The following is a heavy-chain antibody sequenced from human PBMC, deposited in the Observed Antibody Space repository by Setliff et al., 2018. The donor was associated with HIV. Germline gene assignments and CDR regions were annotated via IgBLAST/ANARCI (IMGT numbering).Heavy chain of an antibody. CDR2: INSATGGT. CDR1: GYTFTDNY. D-gene: IGHD2-21*02. J-gene: IGHJ3*02. Sequence: ASVKVSCKASGYTFTDNYIHWVRQAPGQGLEWMAWINSATGGTNYAQNFQGWVTVTRDTSINTVYMELRSLRSDDTAVYYCARDEGASCGGDCYNHDAFDIWGQGTKVTVSS. CDR3: ARDEGASCGGDCYNHDAFDI. V-gene: IGHV1-2*04.